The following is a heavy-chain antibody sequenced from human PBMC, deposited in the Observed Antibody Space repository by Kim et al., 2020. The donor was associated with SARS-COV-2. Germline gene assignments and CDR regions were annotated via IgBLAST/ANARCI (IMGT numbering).Heavy chain of an antibody. CDR1: GYTFTSYY. D-gene: IGHD1-1*01. V-gene: IGHV1-46*01. J-gene: IGHJ5*02. Sequence: ASVKVSCKASGYTFTSYYMHWVRQAPGRGLEWMGIINPSGGSTSYAQKFQGRLTMTRDTSTSTVYMELSSLRSEDTAVYYCARVRDPGVGTTADWFDPWGQGTLVTVSS. CDR3: ARVRDPGVGTTADWFDP. CDR2: INPSGGST.